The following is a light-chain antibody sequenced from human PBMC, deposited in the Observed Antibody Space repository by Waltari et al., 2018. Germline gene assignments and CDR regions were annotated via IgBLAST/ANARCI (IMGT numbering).Light chain of an antibody. V-gene: IGLV2-23*02. J-gene: IGLJ3*02. Sequence: QSALTQPASVSGSPGQSITISCTGTSSDVGSYNLVSWYQQHPGKAPKLMIYEVRKRPSGVSNRFSGSKSGNTASLTISGLQAEDEADYYCCSYAGSSTFERVFGGGTKLTVL. CDR1: SSDVGSYNL. CDR2: EVR. CDR3: CSYAGSSTFERV.